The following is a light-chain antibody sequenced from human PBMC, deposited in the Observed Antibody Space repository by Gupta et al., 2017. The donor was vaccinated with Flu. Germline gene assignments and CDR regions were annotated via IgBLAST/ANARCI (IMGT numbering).Light chain of an antibody. CDR3: QKFNGAPLT. J-gene: IGKJ4*01. CDR1: KDIRDA. Sequence: PSSRSESEGERITITCRASKDIRDAWAWYQQTPGKGPSLLIYDASTLHSGVPSRFRGSGSGTEFTLSISSLQPEDVAPYYCQKFNGAPLTFGGGTKVEI. CDR2: DAS. V-gene: IGKV1-27*01.